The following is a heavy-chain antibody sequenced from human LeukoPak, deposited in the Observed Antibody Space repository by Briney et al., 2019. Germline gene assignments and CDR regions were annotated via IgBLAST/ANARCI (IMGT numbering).Heavy chain of an antibody. CDR2: ISTYNGDT. Sequence: ASVKVSCKTSGYSFTHYAISGVRQAPGQGLEWMGWISTYNGDTKYAQKLQGRFTMTSDTSTRTAYMELRSLTSDDTAVYYCARDPSNTSGWYIYFDFWGQGTLVTVSS. J-gene: IGHJ4*02. D-gene: IGHD6-19*01. CDR1: GYSFTHYA. CDR3: ARDPSNTSGWYIYFDF. V-gene: IGHV1-18*01.